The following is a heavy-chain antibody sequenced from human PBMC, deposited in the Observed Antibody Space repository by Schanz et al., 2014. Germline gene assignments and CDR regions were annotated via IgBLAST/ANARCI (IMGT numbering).Heavy chain of an antibody. CDR2: ITYDGSNK. V-gene: IGHV3-30*09. CDR1: GFTFSRHA. D-gene: IGHD3-3*01. CDR3: ARPIYDLWSGSFDY. J-gene: IGHJ4*02. Sequence: VQLVESGGGLVKPGRSLRLSCAASGFTFSRHAMHWVRQAAGKGLEWVAAITYDGSNKYYAESVKGRFAISRDNSKDTLYLQMNSLRAEDTAVYYCARPIYDLWSGSFDYWGQGTLVTVSS.